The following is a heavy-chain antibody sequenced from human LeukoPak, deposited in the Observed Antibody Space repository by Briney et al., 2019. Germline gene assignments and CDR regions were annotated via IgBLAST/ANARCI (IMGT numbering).Heavy chain of an antibody. V-gene: IGHV4-39*07. CDR1: GGSISSSSYY. CDR3: ARDRPTYDILTGYYRAEYFQH. J-gene: IGHJ1*01. CDR2: IHYSGST. Sequence: SETLSLTCTVSGGSISSSSYYWGWIPQPPGKGLEWIGSIHYSGSTYYNPSLKGRVTISVDTSKNQFSLKLSSVTAADTAVYYCARDRPTYDILTGYYRAEYFQHWGQGTLVTVSS. D-gene: IGHD3-9*01.